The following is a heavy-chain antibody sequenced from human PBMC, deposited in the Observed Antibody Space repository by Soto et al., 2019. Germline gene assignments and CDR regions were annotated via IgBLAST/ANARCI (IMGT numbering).Heavy chain of an antibody. CDR2: ISGSGSNT. V-gene: IGHV3-23*01. Sequence: PGGSLRLSCAASGFTFTSYAMSWVRPTPGKGLEWVPAISGSGSNTFYADSVRGRFTISRDNSKNTVFLQMNNLRAEDTAVYFCARDRATFDYWGQGTRVTVSS. CDR3: ARDRATFDY. CDR1: GFTFTSYA. D-gene: IGHD1-26*01. J-gene: IGHJ4*02.